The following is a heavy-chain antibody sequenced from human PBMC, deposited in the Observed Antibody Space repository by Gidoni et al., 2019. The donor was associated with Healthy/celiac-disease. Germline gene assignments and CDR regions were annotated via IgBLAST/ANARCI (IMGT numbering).Heavy chain of an antibody. CDR3: AKDGGWRWGYEGGYYYGMDV. V-gene: IGHV3-23*04. CDR1: GFTFSSYA. D-gene: IGHD5-12*01. J-gene: IGHJ6*02. CDR2: ISGSGGST. Sequence: EVQLVESGGGLVQPGGSLRLSCAASGFTFSSYAMSWVRQAPGKGLEWVSAISGSGGSTYYADSVKGRFTISRDNSKNTLYLQMNSLRAEDTAVYYCAKDGGWRWGYEGGYYYGMDVWGQGTTVTVSS.